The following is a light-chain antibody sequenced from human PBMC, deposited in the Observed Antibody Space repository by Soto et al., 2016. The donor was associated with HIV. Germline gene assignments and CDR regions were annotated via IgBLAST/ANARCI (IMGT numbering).Light chain of an antibody. Sequence: ELTQPPSVSVASGETATITCGGDNIGTKAVHWYQQRPGQAPVLVLFDDSDRPSGIPERFSASKSQNTATLTIRRVEAGDEADFYCQVWDNISGHTYVFGTGTKVHRP. CDR1: NIGTKA. V-gene: IGLV3-21*02. J-gene: IGLJ1*01. CDR2: DDS. CDR3: QVWDNISGHTYV.